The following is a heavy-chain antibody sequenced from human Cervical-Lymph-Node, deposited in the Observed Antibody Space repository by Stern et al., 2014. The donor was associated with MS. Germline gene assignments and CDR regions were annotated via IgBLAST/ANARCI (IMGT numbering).Heavy chain of an antibody. Sequence: QVQLVESGGGVVQPGRSLRLSCAASGFTFSSYGMHWVRQAPGKGLEWVAVISYDGSNKSYADSVKGRFTIARDKSKNTLYLQRNSLRAEDTAVYYCAKGDGRYYYYCGMDVWGQGTTVTVSS. V-gene: IGHV3-30*18. CDR1: GFTFSSYG. CDR3: AKGDGRYYYYCGMDV. D-gene: IGHD5-24*01. CDR2: ISYDGSNK. J-gene: IGHJ6*02.